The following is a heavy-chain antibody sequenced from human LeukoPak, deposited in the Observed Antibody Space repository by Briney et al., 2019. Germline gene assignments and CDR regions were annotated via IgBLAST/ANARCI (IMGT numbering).Heavy chain of an antibody. Sequence: GASVKVSCKASGGTFSSYAISWVRQAPGQGLEWMGGIIPIFGTANYAQKFQGRVTITADESTSTAYMELSSLRSEDTAVYYCARVHGGYNSPSNFDYWGQGTLVTVSS. J-gene: IGHJ4*02. CDR2: IIPIFGTA. D-gene: IGHD5-24*01. CDR1: GGTFSSYA. CDR3: ARVHGGYNSPSNFDY. V-gene: IGHV1-69*13.